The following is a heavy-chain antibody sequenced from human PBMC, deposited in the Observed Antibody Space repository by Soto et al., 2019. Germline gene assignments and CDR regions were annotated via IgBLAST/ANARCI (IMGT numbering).Heavy chain of an antibody. J-gene: IGHJ3*02. CDR3: ARDQKSGWDAFDI. CDR1: GFTFSSYS. V-gene: IGHV3-48*02. Sequence: GGSLRLSCAASGFTFSSYSMNWVRQAPGKGLEWVSYISSSSTIYYADSGKGRFTISRDNAKNSLYLQMNSLRDEDTAVYYCARDQKSGWDAFDIWGQGTMVTVSS. CDR2: ISSSSTI. D-gene: IGHD6-19*01.